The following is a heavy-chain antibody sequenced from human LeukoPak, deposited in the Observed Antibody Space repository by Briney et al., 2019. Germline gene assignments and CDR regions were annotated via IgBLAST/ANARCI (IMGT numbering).Heavy chain of an antibody. Sequence: SETLSLTCTVSGYSISSGYYWGWIRQPPGKGLEWIGSIYHSGSTYYNPSLKSRVTISVDTSKNQFSLKLSSVTAADTAVYYCAREGSGWSFDYWGQGTLVTVSS. J-gene: IGHJ4*02. D-gene: IGHD6-19*01. V-gene: IGHV4-38-2*02. CDR2: IYHSGST. CDR3: AREGSGWSFDY. CDR1: GYSISSGYY.